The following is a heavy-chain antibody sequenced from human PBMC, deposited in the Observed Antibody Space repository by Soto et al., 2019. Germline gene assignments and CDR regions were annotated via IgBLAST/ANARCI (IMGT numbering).Heavy chain of an antibody. Sequence: QVHLVESGGGVVQPGRSLRLSCAASGLSFGDDAMHWVGQAPGKGLEWVGVITYDGSSKYYADSVRGRFTISRDNSKSTLYLQMDSLITKHTAVYYCARDVGTQMDFWSTSGMDVWGQGTTVTVSS. CDR1: GLSFGDDA. CDR3: ARDVGTQMDFWSTSGMDV. CDR2: ITYDGSSK. J-gene: IGHJ6*02. V-gene: IGHV3-30-3*01. D-gene: IGHD3-3*01.